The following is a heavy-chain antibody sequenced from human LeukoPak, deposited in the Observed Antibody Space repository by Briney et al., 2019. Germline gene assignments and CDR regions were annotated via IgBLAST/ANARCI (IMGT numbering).Heavy chain of an antibody. CDR3: TKELHVAVAVADYYYFYMDV. D-gene: IGHD6-19*01. Sequence: GGSLRLSCAASGFAFSSFAMGWVRQSPGKGLEWLSTINGGGNTTFYSDSVKGRFTISRNNSKNTLYLHMDSLRPDDTATYYCTKELHVAVAVADYYYFYMDVWGRGTAVTVSS. J-gene: IGHJ6*03. CDR1: GFAFSSFA. CDR2: INGGGNTT. V-gene: IGHV3-23*01.